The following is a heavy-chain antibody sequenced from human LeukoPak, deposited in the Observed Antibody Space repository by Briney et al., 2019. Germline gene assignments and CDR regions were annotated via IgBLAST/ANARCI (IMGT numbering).Heavy chain of an antibody. CDR2: ISYDGSNK. D-gene: IGHD3-9*01. Sequence: GGSLRLSCAASGFTFSSYAMHWVRQAPGKGLEWVAVISYDGSNKYYADSVKGRFTISRDNSKNTLYLQMNSLRAEDTAVYYCARDPELRYFDWSRLTYGMDVWGQGTTVTVSS. J-gene: IGHJ6*02. V-gene: IGHV3-30*04. CDR3: ARDPELRYFDWSRLTYGMDV. CDR1: GFTFSSYA.